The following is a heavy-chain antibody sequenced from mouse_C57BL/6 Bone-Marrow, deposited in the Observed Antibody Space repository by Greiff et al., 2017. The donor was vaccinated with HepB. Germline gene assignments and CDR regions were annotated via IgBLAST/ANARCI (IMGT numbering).Heavy chain of an antibody. J-gene: IGHJ2*01. CDR3: ARGLYDYGDY. Sequence: QVHVKQSGAELARPGASVKMSCKASGYTFTSYTMHWVKQRPGQGLEWIGYINPSSGYTKYNQKFKDKATLTADKSSSTAYMQLSSLTSEDSAVYYCARGLYDYGDYWGQGTTLTVSS. D-gene: IGHD2-4*01. V-gene: IGHV1-4*01. CDR1: GYTFTSYT. CDR2: INPSSGYT.